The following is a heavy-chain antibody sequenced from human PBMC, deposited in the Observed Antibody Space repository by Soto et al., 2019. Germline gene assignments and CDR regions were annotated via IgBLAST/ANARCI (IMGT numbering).Heavy chain of an antibody. V-gene: IGHV3-23*01. CDR3: AKGRSSSAYSLADY. CDR2: ISGGGAEA. J-gene: IGHJ4*02. CDR1: GFMFSNYA. D-gene: IGHD3-22*01. Sequence: GGSLSLSCAASGFMFSNYAMSWVRRAPGKGLEWVSVISGGGAEAYYAGSVKGRFTISRDNSKNTLSLQMNSLRADDTAVYYCAKGRSSSAYSLADYWGQGTLVTVSS.